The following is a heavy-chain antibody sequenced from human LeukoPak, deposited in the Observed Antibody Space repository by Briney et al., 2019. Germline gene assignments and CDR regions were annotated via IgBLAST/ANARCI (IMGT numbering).Heavy chain of an antibody. CDR2: IYTVGSYI. CDR3: ARLRRNSDSGGYYYYYDY. CDR1: GFTFVSYS. J-gene: IGHJ4*02. V-gene: IGHV3-21*01. Sequence: GGSLRLSCAASGFTFVSYSFNWVRQASRKGLEWVSSIYTVGSYIYYADSVKGRFTISRDNAENSVYLQMNSLRVEDTAVYYCARLRRNSDSGGYYYYYDYWGQGTLVTVSS. D-gene: IGHD3-22*01.